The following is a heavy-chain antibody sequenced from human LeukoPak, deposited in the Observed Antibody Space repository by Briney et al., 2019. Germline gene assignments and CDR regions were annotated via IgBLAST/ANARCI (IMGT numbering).Heavy chain of an antibody. J-gene: IGHJ3*01. D-gene: IGHD3-22*01. CDR1: GFTFRSYG. Sequence: QPGGSLRLSCAASGFTFRSYGMHWVRQAPGKGLEWVTFIRYDGSNKYYADSVQGRFTISRDNSKNTLYLQMDSLRAEDTAVYYCAKDRAQSYYDKSGYYLDALDVWGQGTMVAVSS. V-gene: IGHV3-30*02. CDR3: AKDRAQSYYDKSGYYLDALDV. CDR2: IRYDGSNK.